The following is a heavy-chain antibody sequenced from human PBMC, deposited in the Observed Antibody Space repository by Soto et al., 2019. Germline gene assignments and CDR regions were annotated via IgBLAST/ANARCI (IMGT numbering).Heavy chain of an antibody. Sequence: GGSLRLSCAASAFTFRSFAMNWVRQAPGEGLRWVSVIASDGRDKKYIDSVKGRFTISRDNSKNTLYLQMNSLRAEDTAVYYCAKDGIAAAGHNYFDYWGQGTLVTVSS. V-gene: IGHV3-30*18. CDR2: IASDGRDK. D-gene: IGHD6-13*01. J-gene: IGHJ4*02. CDR1: AFTFRSFA. CDR3: AKDGIAAAGHNYFDY.